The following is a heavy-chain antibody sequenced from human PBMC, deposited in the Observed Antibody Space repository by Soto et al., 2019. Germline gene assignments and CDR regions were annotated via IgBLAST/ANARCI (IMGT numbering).Heavy chain of an antibody. CDR2: ISWDSGST. Sequence: PGGSLRLSCAASGFTFDDYTMHWVRQAPGKGLEWVSLISWDSGSTYYADSVKGRFTISRDNSKNSLYLQMNSLRTEDTALYYCAKDMGIDYYGSGSQSYGMDVWGQGTTVTVSS. J-gene: IGHJ6*02. CDR1: GFTFDDYT. D-gene: IGHD3-10*01. CDR3: AKDMGIDYYGSGSQSYGMDV. V-gene: IGHV3-43*01.